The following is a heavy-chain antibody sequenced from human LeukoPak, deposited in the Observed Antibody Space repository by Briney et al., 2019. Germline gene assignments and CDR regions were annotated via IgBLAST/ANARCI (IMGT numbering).Heavy chain of an antibody. V-gene: IGHV3-53*01. D-gene: IGHD3-22*01. J-gene: IGHJ4*02. Sequence: GGSLRLSCAASGLTVSSNYMSWVRQAPGKGLEWVSVIYSGGHTYYVDSVKGRFTISRDNSKNTLYLQMNSLKTEDTAVYYCTTRTNYYDSSDYWGQGTLVTVSS. CDR1: GLTVSSNY. CDR3: TTRTNYYDSSDY. CDR2: IYSGGHT.